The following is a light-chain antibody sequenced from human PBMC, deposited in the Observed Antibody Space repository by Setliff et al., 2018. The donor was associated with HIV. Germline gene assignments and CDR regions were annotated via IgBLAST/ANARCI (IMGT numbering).Light chain of an antibody. CDR3: TSYIGDKAVV. J-gene: IGLJ3*02. Sequence: QSALTQPPSAAGSPGQSVTISCTATSGDTNFFKYVCWFQQHPDKAPRLIIYEFSKRPSGVTARFSGSKSGNTAPLTVSRLQADDEAEYYCTSYIGDKAVVFGGGTKVTVL. CDR2: EFS. V-gene: IGLV2-8*01. CDR1: SGDTNFFKY.